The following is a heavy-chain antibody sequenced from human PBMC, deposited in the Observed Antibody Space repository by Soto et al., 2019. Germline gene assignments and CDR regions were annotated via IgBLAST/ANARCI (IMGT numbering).Heavy chain of an antibody. CDR1: GGSISSGDYY. V-gene: IGHV4-30-4*01. CDR2: IYYSGST. Sequence: SETLSLTCTVSGGSISSGDYYWSWIRQPPGKGLEWIGYIYYSGSTYYNPSLKSRVTISVDTSKNQFYLKLNSLTAADTAVYYCARSLNSYGKPDAFDIWGQGTMVTVSS. CDR3: ARSLNSYGKPDAFDI. D-gene: IGHD5-18*01. J-gene: IGHJ3*02.